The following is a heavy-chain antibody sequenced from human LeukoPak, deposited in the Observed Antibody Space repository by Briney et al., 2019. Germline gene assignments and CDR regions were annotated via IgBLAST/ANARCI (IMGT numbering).Heavy chain of an antibody. D-gene: IGHD4-17*01. V-gene: IGHV3-23*01. CDR1: GFTFSSHW. Sequence: GGSLRPSCAASGFTFSSHWMTWVRQAPGKGLEWVSAITGSHGRTYNTDSVKGRFTISRDNSQNTLYLQMNSLRAEDTAVYYCTKDPNGDYVGAFDPWGQGTLVTVSS. CDR2: ITGSHGRT. J-gene: IGHJ5*02. CDR3: TKDPNGDYVGAFDP.